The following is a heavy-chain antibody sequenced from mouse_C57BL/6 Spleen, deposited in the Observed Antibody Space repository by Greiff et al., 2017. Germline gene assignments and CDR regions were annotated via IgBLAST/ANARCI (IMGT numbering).Heavy chain of an antibody. Sequence: QVQLKESGPGILQSSQTLSLTCSFSGFSLSTSGMGVSWIRQPSGKGLEWLAHIYWDDDKRYNPSLKSRLTISKNTSRNQVFLKITSVDTAATATDYCAFYDGYSGAWFAYWGQGTLVTVSA. CDR1: GFSLSTSGMG. V-gene: IGHV8-12*01. CDR2: IYWDDDK. D-gene: IGHD2-3*01. CDR3: AFYDGYSGAWFAY. J-gene: IGHJ3*01.